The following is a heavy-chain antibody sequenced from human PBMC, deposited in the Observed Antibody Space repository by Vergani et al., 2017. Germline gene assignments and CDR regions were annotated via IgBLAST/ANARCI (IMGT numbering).Heavy chain of an antibody. V-gene: IGHV4-59*01. Sequence: QVQLQESGPGLVKPSETLSLTCTVSGGSISSYYWSWLRQPPGKGLEWIGYIYYSGSTNYNPSLKSRVTISVDTSKNQFSLKLSSVTAADTAVYYCARVGRVVSWGQGTTVTVSS. CDR3: ARVGRVVS. D-gene: IGHD2-8*02. CDR1: GGSISSYY. J-gene: IGHJ6*02. CDR2: IYYSGST.